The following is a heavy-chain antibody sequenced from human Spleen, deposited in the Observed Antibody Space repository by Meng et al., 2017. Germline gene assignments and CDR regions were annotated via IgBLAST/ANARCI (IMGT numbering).Heavy chain of an antibody. CDR3: ARSLLGSSLDS. V-gene: IGHV4-4*02. Sequence: QVQLQESGPGLVKPSGTLSLTCAVSGGSISTRDWWTWVRQPPGKGLEWIGEIYHSGRANYIPTLKSRVTISVDKSKNQFSLDLRSVTAADTAVYFCARSLLGSSLDSWGQGTLVTVSS. CDR2: IYHSGRA. J-gene: IGHJ4*02. D-gene: IGHD1-26*01. CDR1: GGSISTRDW.